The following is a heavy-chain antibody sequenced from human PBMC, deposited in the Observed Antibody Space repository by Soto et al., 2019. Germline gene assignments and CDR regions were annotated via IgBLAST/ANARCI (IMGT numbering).Heavy chain of an antibody. CDR3: ARAWSLEDIVVVVAATDDAFDI. D-gene: IGHD2-15*01. J-gene: IGHJ3*02. CDR1: GGFISSGGYF. Sequence: PSETLSLTCTFSGGFISSGGYFLCCFRQHPGKGLGWFWFIYYSGSTYYNPSLKSRVTISVDTSKNQFSLKLSSVTAADTAVYYCARAWSLEDIVVVVAATDDAFDIWGQGTMVTVSS. V-gene: IGHV4-31*03. CDR2: IYYSGST.